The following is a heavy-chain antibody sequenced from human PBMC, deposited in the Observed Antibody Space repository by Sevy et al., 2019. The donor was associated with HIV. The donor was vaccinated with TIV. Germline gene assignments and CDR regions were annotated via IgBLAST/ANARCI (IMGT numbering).Heavy chain of an antibody. Sequence: GGSLRLSCTASGFTFGDYAMSWFRQAPGRGLEWVGFIRSETYGDTTEYAASVKGRFTVSRDDSKSIVYLQMNSLKTEDTAVYYCTRRASRVYGDHLNLYWGQGTLVTVSS. D-gene: IGHD2-21*02. CDR3: TRRASRVYGDHLNLY. J-gene: IGHJ4*02. CDR2: IRSETYGDTT. V-gene: IGHV3-49*03. CDR1: GFTFGDYA.